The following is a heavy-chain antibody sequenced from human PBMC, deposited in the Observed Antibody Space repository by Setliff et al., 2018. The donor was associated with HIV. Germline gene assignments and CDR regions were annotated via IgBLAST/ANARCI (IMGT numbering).Heavy chain of an antibody. J-gene: IGHJ5*02. CDR1: GYTFTSYD. Sequence: ASVKVSCKASGYTFTSYDINWVRQATGQGLEWMGWMNPNSGNTGYAQKFQGRVTMTRNTSISTAYMELSSLRSEDAAVYYCARGIGISSSWDSLVWYNWFDPWGQGTLVTVSS. CDR3: ARGIGISSSWDSLVWYNWFDP. CDR2: MNPNSGNT. V-gene: IGHV1-8*01. D-gene: IGHD6-13*01.